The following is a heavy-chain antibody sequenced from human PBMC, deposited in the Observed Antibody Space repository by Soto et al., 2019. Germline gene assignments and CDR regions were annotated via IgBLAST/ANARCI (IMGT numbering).Heavy chain of an antibody. D-gene: IGHD5-12*01. CDR2: IKSKTDGGTT. CDR1: GFTFSNAW. J-gene: IGHJ6*02. V-gene: IGHV3-15*07. Sequence: GGSLRLSCAASGFTFSNAWMNWVRQAPGKGLEWVGRIKSKTDGGTTDYAAPVKGRFTISRDDSKNTLYLQMNSLKTEDTAVYYCTIYSGYAHYYYYGMDVWGQGTTVTVSS. CDR3: TIYSGYAHYYYYGMDV.